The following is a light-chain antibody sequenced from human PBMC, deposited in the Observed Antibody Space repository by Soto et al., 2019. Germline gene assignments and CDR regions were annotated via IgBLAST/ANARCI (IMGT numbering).Light chain of an antibody. V-gene: IGKV3-15*01. Sequence: ETVLTQSPVTLSVSPEETTNHFCWARRSVNMNLAWYQEKPGQAPRLLIYAASTRATGIPARFSGIGSGTEFTLTISSLQSEDSAIYYCQQYNNWPTFGQGTRWIS. J-gene: IGKJ1*01. CDR1: RSVNMN. CDR3: QQYNNWPT. CDR2: AAS.